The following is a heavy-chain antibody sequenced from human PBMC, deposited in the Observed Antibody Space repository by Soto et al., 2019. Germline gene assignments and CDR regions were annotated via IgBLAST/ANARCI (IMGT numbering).Heavy chain of an antibody. CDR2: IYYSGST. J-gene: IGHJ4*02. CDR1: GGSISSYY. D-gene: IGHD5-12*01. CDR3: AREGRDGYNFGY. Sequence: SSETLSLTCTVSGGSISSYYWSWIRQPPGKGLEWIGYIYYSGSTNYNPSLKSRVTISVDTSKNQFSLKLSSVTAADTAVYYCAREGRDGYNFGYWGQGTLVTVSS. V-gene: IGHV4-59*01.